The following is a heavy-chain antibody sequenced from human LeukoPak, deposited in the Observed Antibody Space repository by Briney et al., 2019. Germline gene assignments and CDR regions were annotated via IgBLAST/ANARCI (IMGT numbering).Heavy chain of an antibody. CDR1: GGTFSSYA. Sequence: SVKVPCKASGGTFSSYAISWVRQAPGQGLEWMGRIIPILGIANYAQKFQGRVTITADKSTSTAYMELSSLRSEDTAVYYCARGDDVVAWGQGTLVTVSS. V-gene: IGHV1-69*04. CDR3: ARGDDVVA. J-gene: IGHJ5*02. D-gene: IGHD2-2*01. CDR2: IIPILGIA.